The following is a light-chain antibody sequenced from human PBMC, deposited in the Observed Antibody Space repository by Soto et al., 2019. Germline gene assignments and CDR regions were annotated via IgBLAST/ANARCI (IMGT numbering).Light chain of an antibody. J-gene: IGLJ1*01. CDR2: DVS. Sequence: QSALTQPASVSGSPGQSITISCTGTSSDVGSYDFVSWYQQHPGKAPKLMIYDVSNRPSGVSSRFSGSKSGSTASLTISGLQAEDEADYYCSSYTSTTTLYVFGTGTKVTVL. CDR3: SSYTSTTTLYV. CDR1: SSDVGSYDF. V-gene: IGLV2-14*01.